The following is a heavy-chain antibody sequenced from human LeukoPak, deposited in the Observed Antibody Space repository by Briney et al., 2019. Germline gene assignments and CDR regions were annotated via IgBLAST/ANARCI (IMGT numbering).Heavy chain of an antibody. CDR1: GGTFSSYA. CDR3: ARGAGIQLWSYFDY. D-gene: IGHD5-18*01. Sequence: ASVKVSCKASGGTFSSYAISWVRQAPGQGLEWMGGIIPIFGTANYAQKFQGRVTITADESTSTAYMELSSLRSEDTAVYYCARGAGIQLWSYFDYWGQGTLVTVSS. J-gene: IGHJ4*02. V-gene: IGHV1-69*13. CDR2: IIPIFGTA.